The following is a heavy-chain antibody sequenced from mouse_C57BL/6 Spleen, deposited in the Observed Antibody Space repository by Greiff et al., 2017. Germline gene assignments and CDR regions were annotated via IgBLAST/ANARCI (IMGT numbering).Heavy chain of an antibody. D-gene: IGHD2-4*01. CDR1: GYTFTTYP. CDR2: FHPYNDDT. Sequence: VKLVESGAELVKPGASVKMSCKASGYTFTTYPIEWMKQNHGKSLEWIGNFHPYNDDTKYNEKFKGKATLTVEKSSSTVYLELSRLTSDDSAVYYCARRDDYDNYAMDYWGQGTSVTVSS. V-gene: IGHV1-47*01. J-gene: IGHJ4*01. CDR3: ARRDDYDNYAMDY.